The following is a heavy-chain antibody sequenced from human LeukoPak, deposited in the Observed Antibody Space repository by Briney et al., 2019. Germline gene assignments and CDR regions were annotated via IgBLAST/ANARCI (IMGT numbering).Heavy chain of an antibody. Sequence: GGSLRLSCVASGFVFSSYEMNWVRQTPGKGLEWVSFISTSGTTTYYTASVKGRFTVSRDNANNSLHLQMNSLRVDDTAIYYCARDVLSGWIGINWFDPWGQGTLVTVSS. V-gene: IGHV3-48*03. CDR3: ARDVLSGWIGINWFDP. CDR2: ISTSGTTT. D-gene: IGHD6-19*01. J-gene: IGHJ5*02. CDR1: GFVFSSYE.